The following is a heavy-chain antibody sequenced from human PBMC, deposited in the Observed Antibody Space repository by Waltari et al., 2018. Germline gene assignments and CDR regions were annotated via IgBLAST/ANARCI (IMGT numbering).Heavy chain of an antibody. V-gene: IGHV1-2*02. CDR1: GYTFTGYY. D-gene: IGHD2-21*01. CDR2: INPNSGGT. Sequence: QVQLVQSGAEVKKPGASVKVSCKASGYTFTGYYMHWVRQAPGQGLEWMGWINPNSGGTKYAQKFQGSVTMSRDTSITTAYMELSSLRSDDTAVYFCARVREYGGVWAGDYYFDYWGQGTLVTVSS. J-gene: IGHJ4*02. CDR3: ARVREYGGVWAGDYYFDY.